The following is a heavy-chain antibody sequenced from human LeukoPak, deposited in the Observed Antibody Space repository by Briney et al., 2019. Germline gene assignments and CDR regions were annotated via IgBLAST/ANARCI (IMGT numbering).Heavy chain of an antibody. J-gene: IGHJ4*02. CDR1: GFRVSSNH. CDR2: IYTGDVT. CDR3: ARERDYDTYIDH. D-gene: IGHD3-22*01. V-gene: IGHV3-53*01. Sequence: GGSLRLSCAVSGFRVSSNHMTWVRQAPGKGLEWVSLIYTGDVTYYADSVKGRFTISTDNSKNILYLQMDSLTAEDTALYYCARERDYDTYIDHWGQGTLVTVSS.